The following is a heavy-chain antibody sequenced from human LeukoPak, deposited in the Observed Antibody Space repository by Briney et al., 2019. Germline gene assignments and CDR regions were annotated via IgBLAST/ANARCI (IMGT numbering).Heavy chain of an antibody. CDR1: GGSISSSNW. D-gene: IGHD2-15*01. J-gene: IGHJ4*02. V-gene: IGHV4-4*02. CDR2: IYHSGST. CDR3: ARENPRYCSGGSCYPNFDY. Sequence: SGTLSLTCAVSGGSISSSNWWSWVRQPPGKGLEWIGEIYHSGSTNYNPSLKSRVTISVDKSKNQFSLKLSSVTAAATAVYYCARENPRYCSGGSCYPNFDYWGQGALVTVSS.